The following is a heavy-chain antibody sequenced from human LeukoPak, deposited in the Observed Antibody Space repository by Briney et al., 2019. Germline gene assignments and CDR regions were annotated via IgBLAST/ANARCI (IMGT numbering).Heavy chain of an antibody. V-gene: IGHV4-39*07. J-gene: IGHJ4*02. CDR1: SASITSSPYF. CDR3: ARGVGSGYTDY. CDR2: ISYSGTT. D-gene: IGHD3-22*01. Sequence: SETLSLTCTVSSASITSSPYFWGWIRQSPGKGLEWIGSISYSGTTYYNPSLKSRVTISVDTSKNQFSLKLISVTAADTAVYYCARGVGSGYTDYWGQGALVTVSS.